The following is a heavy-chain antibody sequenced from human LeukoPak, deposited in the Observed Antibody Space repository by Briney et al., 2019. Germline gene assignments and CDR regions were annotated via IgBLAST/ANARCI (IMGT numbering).Heavy chain of an antibody. CDR1: GFTFTGYA. V-gene: IGHV3-48*03. CDR3: ARGAYGDYYFDY. J-gene: IGHJ4*02. Sequence: GESLRLSCAAPGFTFTGYAMNWVRQAPGKGLEWVSYISSSGTVIYFSDSVKGRFTISRDNAKNSMYLEMNSLRVEDTSVYYCARGAYGDYYFDYWGQGTLVTVPS. CDR2: ISSSGTVI. D-gene: IGHD4-17*01.